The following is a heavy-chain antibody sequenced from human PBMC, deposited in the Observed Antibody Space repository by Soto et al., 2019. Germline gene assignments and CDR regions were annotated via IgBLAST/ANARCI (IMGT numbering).Heavy chain of an antibody. CDR3: AREKGSSGFDP. V-gene: IGHV1-3*01. CDR2: INAGNGNT. J-gene: IGHJ5*02. D-gene: IGHD6-6*01. CDR1: GYTFTGYA. Sequence: GASVKVSCKASGYTFTGYAMHWVRQAPGQRLEWMGWINAGNGNTKYSQKFQGRVTITRDTSASTAYMELSSLRSEDTAVYYCAREKGSSGFDPWGQGTLVTVSS.